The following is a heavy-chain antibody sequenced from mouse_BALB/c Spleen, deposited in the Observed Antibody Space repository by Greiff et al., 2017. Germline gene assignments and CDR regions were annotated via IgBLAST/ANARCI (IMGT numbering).Heavy chain of an antibody. Sequence: EVQLQESGPGLVKPSQSLSLTCTVTGYSITSDYAWNWIRQFPGNKLEWMGYISYSGSTSYNPSLKSRISITRDTSKNQFFLQLNSVTTEDTATYYCARDLGYGEAWFAYWGQGTLVTVSA. D-gene: IGHD2-2*01. V-gene: IGHV3-2*02. CDR2: ISYSGST. J-gene: IGHJ3*01. CDR1: GYSITSDYA. CDR3: ARDLGYGEAWFAY.